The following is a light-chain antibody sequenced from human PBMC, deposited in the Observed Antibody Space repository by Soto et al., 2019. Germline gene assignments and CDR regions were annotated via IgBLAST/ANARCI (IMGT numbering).Light chain of an antibody. V-gene: IGKV1-9*01. J-gene: IGKJ5*01. Sequence: DIQLTQSPSFLSASVGDRVTITCRASQGISSYLAWYQQKPGKAPKLLIYAASTLQSGVPSRFSGNGSGTDFTLTISSLQPEDFATYDCQQLNNYSTFGQGTRLEIE. CDR1: QGISSY. CDR3: QQLNNYST. CDR2: AAS.